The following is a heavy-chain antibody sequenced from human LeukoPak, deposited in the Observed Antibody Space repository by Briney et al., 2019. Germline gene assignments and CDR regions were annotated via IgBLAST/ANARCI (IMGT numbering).Heavy chain of an antibody. Sequence: KSSETLSLTCTVSGGSISSGVYYWTWVRQPPGEGLEWIGYVSYSGTTYSNPSLKTRLTISTDTSKSQFSLMLTSVTAADTAVYYSARYYCGSTDCPGIDYWGQGTLVTVSS. D-gene: IGHD2-2*01. CDR3: ARYYCGSTDCPGIDY. J-gene: IGHJ4*02. CDR1: GGSISSGVYY. V-gene: IGHV4-30-4*01. CDR2: VSYSGTT.